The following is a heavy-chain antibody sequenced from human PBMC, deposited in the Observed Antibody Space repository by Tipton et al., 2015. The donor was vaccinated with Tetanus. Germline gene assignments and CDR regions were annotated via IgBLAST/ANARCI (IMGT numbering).Heavy chain of an antibody. D-gene: IGHD2-21*02. Sequence: TLSLTCSVSGASLRSGDYNWSWIRQPPGKGLEWLAYISDSGLTNSNYFLKSRITISRDTSRNQFSLKLTSVTAADTAVYYCATVGLVTASVKYWGQGTLVTVSS. V-gene: IGHV4-61*08. CDR3: ATVGLVTASVKY. J-gene: IGHJ4*01. CDR1: GASLRSGDYN. CDR2: ISDSGLT.